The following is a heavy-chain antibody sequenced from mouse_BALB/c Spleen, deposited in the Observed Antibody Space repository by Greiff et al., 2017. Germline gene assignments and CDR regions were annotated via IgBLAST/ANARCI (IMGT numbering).Heavy chain of an antibody. CDR2: INPSTGYT. J-gene: IGHJ1*01. V-gene: IGHV1-7*01. CDR3: ARRDYGSSPYFDV. D-gene: IGHD1-1*01. CDR1: GYTFTSYW. Sequence: VQLQQSGAELAKPGASVKMSCKASGYTFTSYWMHWVKQRPGQGLEWIGYINPSTGYTEYNQKFKDKATLTADKSSSTAYMQLSSLTSEDSAVYYCARRDYGSSPYFDVWGAGTTVTVSS.